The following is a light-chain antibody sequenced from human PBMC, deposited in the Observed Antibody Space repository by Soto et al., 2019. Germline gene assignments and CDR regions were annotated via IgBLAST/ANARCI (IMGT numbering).Light chain of an antibody. J-gene: IGKJ1*01. CDR2: DAS. V-gene: IGKV1-5*01. CDR3: QHYNSYSEA. CDR1: QSISSW. Sequence: DIQMNQSPSTLSAPVGDRVTITCRASQSISSWLAWYQQKPGKAPKLLIYDASSLESGVPSRFSGSGSGTEFTLTISSLQPDDCATYYCQHYNSYSEAFGQGTKVDMK.